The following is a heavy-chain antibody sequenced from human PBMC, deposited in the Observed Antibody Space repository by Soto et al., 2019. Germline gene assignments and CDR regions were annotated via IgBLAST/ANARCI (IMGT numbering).Heavy chain of an antibody. V-gene: IGHV4-34*01. CDR1: GGSFSGYY. D-gene: IGHD4-17*01. J-gene: IGHJ4*02. CDR3: ARHPPYGPLDY. Sequence: PSETLSLTCAVYGGSFSGYYWGWIRQPPGKGLEWIGNIYYSGSTYYNPSLKSRVTISGDTSKNQFSLRLTSVTAADTAVYYCARHPPYGPLDYWGQGTLVTVSS. CDR2: IYYSGST.